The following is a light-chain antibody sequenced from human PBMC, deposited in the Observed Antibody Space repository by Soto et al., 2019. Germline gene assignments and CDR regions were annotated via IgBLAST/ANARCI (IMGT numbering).Light chain of an antibody. CDR3: QQYRSLPLT. Sequence: EIVLTQSPGTLSLSPGERATLSCRASQSAASYLAWYQQKPGRAPRLLISGTSSRATGIPDRFSGSGSGTDFTLTISRLEPEDFAVYFCQQYRSLPLTFGGGTKVEIK. V-gene: IGKV3-20*01. J-gene: IGKJ4*01. CDR1: QSAASY. CDR2: GTS.